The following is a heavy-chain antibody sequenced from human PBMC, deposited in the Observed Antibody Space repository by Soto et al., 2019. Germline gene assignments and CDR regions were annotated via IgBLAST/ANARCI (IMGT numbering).Heavy chain of an antibody. D-gene: IGHD3-22*01. CDR3: ARAQSSGNYYSDY. CDR2: IWYDGTNK. Sequence: GGSLRLSCVGTGLNFDDFAMHWVRQAPGKGLEWVAVIWYDGTNKYYADSVKGRFTISRDNSKNTLYLQMASLRAEDTAVYYCARAQSSGNYYSDYWGQGTLVTVS. CDR1: GLNFDDFA. V-gene: IGHV3-33*01. J-gene: IGHJ4*02.